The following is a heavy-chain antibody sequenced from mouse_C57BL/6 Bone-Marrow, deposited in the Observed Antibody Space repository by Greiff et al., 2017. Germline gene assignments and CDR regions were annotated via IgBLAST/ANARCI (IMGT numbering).Heavy chain of an antibody. J-gene: IGHJ1*03. Sequence: QVQLKQPGTELVKPGASVKLSCKASGYTFTSYWMHWVKQRPGQGLEWIGNINPSNGGTNYNEKFKSKATLTVDKSSSTAYMQLSSLTSEDSAVYYCQYGKYVDWYFDVWGTGTTVTVSS. CDR3: QYGKYVDWYFDV. D-gene: IGHD2-1*01. V-gene: IGHV1-53*01. CDR1: GYTFTSYW. CDR2: INPSNGGT.